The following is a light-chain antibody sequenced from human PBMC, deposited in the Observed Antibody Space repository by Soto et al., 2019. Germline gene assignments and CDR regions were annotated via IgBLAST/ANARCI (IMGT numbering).Light chain of an antibody. J-gene: IGKJ3*01. CDR2: AAS. Sequence: DIQMTQSPSSLSASVGDRVTITCRASQSITNYLNWYQHKPGKAPNLLVYAASSLQSGVPSRFSGSGSGTDFTLTISSLQPEDFPTYFWQHSHNVPFTFGPGTKVDIK. CDR3: QHSHNVPFT. V-gene: IGKV1-39*01. CDR1: QSITNY.